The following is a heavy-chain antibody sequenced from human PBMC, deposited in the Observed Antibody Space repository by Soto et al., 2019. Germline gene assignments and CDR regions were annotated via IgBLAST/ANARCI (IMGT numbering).Heavy chain of an antibody. V-gene: IGHV1-18*04. Sequence: QVHLVQSGAVVENPGASVKVSCKASGYTFTNFGINWVRQAPGQGLEWMGWITPYNGNANYPQKHQDRLTITTDTSTTTDYLELRSLRSDDTAVYFCARARMFSGAHHDYWGQGTRVTVSS. CDR3: ARARMFSGAHHDY. CDR2: ITPYNGNA. J-gene: IGHJ4*02. D-gene: IGHD1-26*01. CDR1: GYTFTNFG.